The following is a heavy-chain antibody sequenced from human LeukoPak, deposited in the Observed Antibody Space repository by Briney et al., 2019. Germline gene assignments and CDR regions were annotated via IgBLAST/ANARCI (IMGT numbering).Heavy chain of an antibody. CDR1: GFTFSSYG. Sequence: GGSLRFSCAGSGFTFSSYGMHWVRQAPGKGLEWVAVISYDGNNEYYADSVKGRFTISRDNSKSTLYLQMNSLRAEDTAVYYCAKGTGMDVWGKGTTVTVSS. V-gene: IGHV3-30*18. CDR2: ISYDGNNE. CDR3: AKGTGMDV. J-gene: IGHJ6*04.